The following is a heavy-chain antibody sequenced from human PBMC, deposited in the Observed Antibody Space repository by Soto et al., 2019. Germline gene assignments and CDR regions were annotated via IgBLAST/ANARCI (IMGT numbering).Heavy chain of an antibody. V-gene: IGHV2-26*01. Sequence: SGPTLVNPTETLTLTCTVSGFSLSNTRMGVSWIRQPPGKALEWLAHIFSIDEKSYSTSLKSRLTISTDTSKSQVVLTMTNMDPVDTATYYCARTLDYYDSSGYTNWFDPWGQGTLVTVSS. D-gene: IGHD3-22*01. CDR3: ARTLDYYDSSGYTNWFDP. CDR2: IFSIDEK. CDR1: GFSLSNTRMG. J-gene: IGHJ5*02.